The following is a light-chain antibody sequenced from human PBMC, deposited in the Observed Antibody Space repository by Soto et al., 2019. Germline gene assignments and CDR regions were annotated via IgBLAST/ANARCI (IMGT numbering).Light chain of an antibody. CDR2: GNN. V-gene: IGLV1-40*01. CDR3: HSYDSSLSGSV. J-gene: IGLJ2*01. CDR1: SSNIGARYD. Sequence: QLVLTQPPSVSGAPGQRVTISCTGSSSNIGARYDVHWYQQIPGRAPKLLIYGNNNRPSGVPDRFSGSKAGTSASLAVTGLQAEDEADYYCHSYDSSLSGSVFGGGTKLTVL.